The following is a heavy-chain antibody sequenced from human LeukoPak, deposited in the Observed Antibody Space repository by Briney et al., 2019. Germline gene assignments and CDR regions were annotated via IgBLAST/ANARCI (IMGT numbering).Heavy chain of an antibody. Sequence: ASVKVSCKVSGYTFTDYYMHWVQQAPGKGLEWMGLVDPEDGETIYAEKFQGRVTITRNTSISTAYMELSSLRSEDTAVYYCARADYDFWSGYYYNWFDPWGQGTLVTVSS. CDR2: VDPEDGET. D-gene: IGHD3-3*01. CDR1: GYTFTDYY. V-gene: IGHV1-69-2*01. J-gene: IGHJ5*02. CDR3: ARADYDFWSGYYYNWFDP.